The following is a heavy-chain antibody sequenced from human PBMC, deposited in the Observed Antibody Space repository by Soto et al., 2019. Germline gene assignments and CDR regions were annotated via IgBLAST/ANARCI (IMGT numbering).Heavy chain of an antibody. CDR3: AKDPGRHCSGGSCLLNFQFEN. CDR1: GFTFSSYG. V-gene: IGHV3-30*18. D-gene: IGHD2-15*01. J-gene: IGHJ4*02. CDR2: ISYDGNNR. Sequence: QVLLGASGGGVVQPGTSLRLSCAASGFTFSSYGMHWVRQAPGKGLEWVAVISYDGNNRYYGDSVKGRFTISRDNSKNTLYLQMNSLRADDTAVYYCAKDPGRHCSGGSCLLNFQFENWGQGTQVTVSS.